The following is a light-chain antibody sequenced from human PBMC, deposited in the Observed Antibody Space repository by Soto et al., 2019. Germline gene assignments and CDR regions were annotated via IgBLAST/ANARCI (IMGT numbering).Light chain of an antibody. CDR1: NIGSKS. CDR3: QVWDSSSDHSV. Sequence: SYELTQPPSVSVAPGKTARITCGGNNIGSKSVHWYQQKPGQAPVLVIYYDSDRPSGIPERFSGSNSGNTATLTISRVEAGDEADYYCQVWDSSSDHSVFGTGTKLTVL. V-gene: IGLV3-21*04. CDR2: YDS. J-gene: IGLJ1*01.